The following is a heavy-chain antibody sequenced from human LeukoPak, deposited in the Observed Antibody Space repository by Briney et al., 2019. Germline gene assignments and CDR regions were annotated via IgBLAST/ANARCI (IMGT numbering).Heavy chain of an antibody. CDR2: IKQDGSEK. D-gene: IGHD1-26*01. V-gene: IGHV3-7*01. Sequence: GGSLRLSCAASGFTFSSCWMSWVRQAPGKGLEWVANIKQDGSEKYYVDSVKGRFTISRDNAKNSLYLQMNSLRAEDTAVYYCARDRLVGATGDAFDIWGQGTMVTVSS. CDR1: GFTFSSCW. CDR3: ARDRLVGATGDAFDI. J-gene: IGHJ3*02.